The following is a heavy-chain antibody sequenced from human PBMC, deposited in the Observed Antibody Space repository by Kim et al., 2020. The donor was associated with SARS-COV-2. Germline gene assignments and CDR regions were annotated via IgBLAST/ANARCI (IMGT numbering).Heavy chain of an antibody. CDR1: GFTFSGSP. J-gene: IGHJ4*02. CDR2: VGHKAHNYAT. Sequence: GGSLRLSCAASGFTFSGSPIHWVRQAAGKGLEWVGRVGHKAHNYATTYGASVKVRFTIYRDDSKNTAYLQMNSLKTEDTAVYYCSSLITAWGQGTLVTVSS. D-gene: IGHD6-25*01. CDR3: SSLITA. V-gene: IGHV3-73*01.